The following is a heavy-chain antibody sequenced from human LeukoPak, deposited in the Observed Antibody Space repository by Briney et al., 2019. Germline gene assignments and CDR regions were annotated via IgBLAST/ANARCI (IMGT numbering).Heavy chain of an antibody. CDR2: IHQIGRG. Sequence: SETLSLTCTVSGYSISRGYYWGWIRQPPGKGLEWIGSIHQIGRGHYNPSLQSRVTISVDTSKNQFSLKLSSVTAADTAVYYCARLFPEDYDFWSGYRGRFDYWGQGTLVTVSS. J-gene: IGHJ4*02. CDR3: ARLFPEDYDFWSGYRGRFDY. D-gene: IGHD3-3*01. V-gene: IGHV4-38-2*02. CDR1: GYSISRGYY.